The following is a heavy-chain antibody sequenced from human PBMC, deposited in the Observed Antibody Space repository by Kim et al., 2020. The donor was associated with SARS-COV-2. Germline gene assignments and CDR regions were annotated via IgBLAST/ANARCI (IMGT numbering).Heavy chain of an antibody. CDR2: ST. V-gene: IGHV4-39*01. D-gene: IGHD3-10*01. J-gene: IGHJ5*02. CDR3: ASLWFGELNP. Sequence: STYYNPSLKSRVTISGDTSKNQFSLKLSSVTAADTAMYYCASLWFGELNPWGQGILVTVSS.